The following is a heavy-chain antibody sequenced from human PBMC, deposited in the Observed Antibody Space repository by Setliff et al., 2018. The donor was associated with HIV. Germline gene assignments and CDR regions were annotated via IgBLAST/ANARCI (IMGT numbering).Heavy chain of an antibody. CDR1: GFTFSSYG. CDR3: ARGRPTGYFDC. J-gene: IGHJ4*02. V-gene: IGHV3-33*01. D-gene: IGHD1-1*01. CDR2: IWYDGSNK. Sequence: GGSLRLSCAASGFTFSSYGMHWVRQAPGKGLEWVAVIWYDGSNKYYADSVKGRFTISRDNSKNTLYLQMNSLRAEDTAVYYCARGRPTGYFDCWGQGTLVTVSS.